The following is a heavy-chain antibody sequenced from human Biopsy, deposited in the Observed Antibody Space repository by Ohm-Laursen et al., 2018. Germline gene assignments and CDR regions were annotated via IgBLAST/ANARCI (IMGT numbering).Heavy chain of an antibody. D-gene: IGHD3-10*01. CDR1: GFTFNNYG. V-gene: IGHV3-33*08. Sequence: SLRLSCSASGFTFNNYGMQWVRQAPGKGLEWVAFIFYDGSNTYYADSVKGRFTISRDNSKNTVYLQMNSLRAADTAVYYCARDRYYGSESYYSHYNMDVWGQGTLVTVSS. CDR3: ARDRYYGSESYYSHYNMDV. J-gene: IGHJ4*02. CDR2: IFYDGSNT.